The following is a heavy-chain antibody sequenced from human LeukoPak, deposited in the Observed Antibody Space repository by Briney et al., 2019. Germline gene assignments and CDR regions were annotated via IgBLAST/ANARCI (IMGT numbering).Heavy chain of an antibody. CDR3: ASDPDYYDTSGPEDAFDI. D-gene: IGHD3-22*01. CDR1: GYTFTGYY. Sequence: AAVKVSCKASGYTFTGYYMHWVRQAPGQGLEWMGWINPNSGGTNYAQKFQGRVTMTRDTSISAAYMELSRLRSDDTAVYYCASDPDYYDTSGPEDAFDIWGQGTMVTVSS. J-gene: IGHJ3*02. CDR2: INPNSGGT. V-gene: IGHV1-2*02.